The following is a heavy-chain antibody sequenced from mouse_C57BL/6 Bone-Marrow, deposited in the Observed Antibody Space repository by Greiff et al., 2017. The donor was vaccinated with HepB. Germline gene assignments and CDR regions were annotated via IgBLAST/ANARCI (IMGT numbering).Heavy chain of an antibody. J-gene: IGHJ3*01. CDR2: IYPGDGDT. V-gene: IGHV1-80*01. CDR1: GYAFSSYW. CDR3: ARGLWFAY. Sequence: QVQLKESGAELVKPGASVKISCKASGYAFSSYWMNWVKQRPGKGLEWIGQIYPGDGDTNYNGKFEGKATLTADKSSSTAYMQLSSLTSEDSAVYFCARGLWFAYWGQGTLVTVSA.